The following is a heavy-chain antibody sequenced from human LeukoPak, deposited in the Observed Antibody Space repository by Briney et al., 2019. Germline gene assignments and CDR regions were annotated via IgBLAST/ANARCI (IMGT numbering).Heavy chain of an antibody. Sequence: SETLSLTCTVSGGSISSYYWSWIRQPPGKGLEWIGYIYYSGSTNYNPSLKSRVTISVGTSKNQFSLKLSSVTAADTAVYYCARVLGSSPAGSFDPWGQGTLVTVSS. V-gene: IGHV4-59*01. CDR2: IYYSGST. CDR1: GGSISSYY. J-gene: IGHJ5*02. D-gene: IGHD6-6*01. CDR3: ARVLGSSPAGSFDP.